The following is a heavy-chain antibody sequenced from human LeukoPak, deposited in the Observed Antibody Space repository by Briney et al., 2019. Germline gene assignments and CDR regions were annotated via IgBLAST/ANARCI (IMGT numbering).Heavy chain of an antibody. Sequence: ASVKVSCKASGYTSTSYGISWVRQAPGQGLEWMGWISAYNGNTNYAQKLQGRVTMTTDTSTSTAYMELRSLRSDDTAVYYCARASGPPWIQLWPLTGKWFDPWGQGTLVTVSS. V-gene: IGHV1-18*01. CDR1: GYTSTSYG. CDR3: ARASGPPWIQLWPLTGKWFDP. CDR2: ISAYNGNT. D-gene: IGHD5-18*01. J-gene: IGHJ5*02.